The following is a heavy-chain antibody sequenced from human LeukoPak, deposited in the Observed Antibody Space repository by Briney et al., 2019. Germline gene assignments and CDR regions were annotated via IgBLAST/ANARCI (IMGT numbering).Heavy chain of an antibody. CDR3: ARSSGWYFPFDY. V-gene: IGHV1-69*13. Sequence: GASVKVSCKASGGTFSSYAISWVRQAPGQGLEWMGGIIPIFGTANYAQKFQGRVTITADESTSTAYMELSSLRSEDTAVYYCARSSGWYFPFDYWGQGTLVTVSS. CDR2: IIPIFGTA. J-gene: IGHJ4*02. D-gene: IGHD6-19*01. CDR1: GGTFSSYA.